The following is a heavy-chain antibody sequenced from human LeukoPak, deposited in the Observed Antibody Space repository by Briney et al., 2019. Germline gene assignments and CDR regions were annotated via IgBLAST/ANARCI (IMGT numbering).Heavy chain of an antibody. CDR3: ATSLRFLEWLLLDH. CDR2: FDPEDGET. Sequence: ASVKVSCKVSGYTLTELSMHWVRQAPGKGLEWMGGFDPEDGETIYAQKFQGRVTMTEDTSTDTAYMELSSLRSEDTAVYYCATSLRFLEWLLLDHWGQGTLVTVSS. V-gene: IGHV1-24*01. J-gene: IGHJ4*02. CDR1: GYTLTELS. D-gene: IGHD3-3*01.